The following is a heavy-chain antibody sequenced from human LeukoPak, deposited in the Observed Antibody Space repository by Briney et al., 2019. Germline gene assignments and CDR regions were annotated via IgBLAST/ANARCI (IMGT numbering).Heavy chain of an antibody. CDR3: TSGGHYFDP. J-gene: IGHJ5*02. D-gene: IGHD1-26*01. CDR1: GFTFSSYA. V-gene: IGHV3-15*01. Sequence: GGSLRLSCAASGFTFSSYAMHWVRQAPGKGLEWVGRIKSKTDGGTTDYAAPLKGRFTISRDDSKNTLHLQMNSLKTEDTAVYYCTSGGHYFDPWGQGTLVTVSS. CDR2: IKSKTDGGTT.